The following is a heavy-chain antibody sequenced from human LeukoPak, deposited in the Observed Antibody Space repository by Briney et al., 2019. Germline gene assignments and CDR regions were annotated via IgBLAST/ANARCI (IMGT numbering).Heavy chain of an antibody. V-gene: IGHV4-38-2*01. CDR3: ARAGLIITSGIDY. CDR2: IYHIGST. Sequence: SETLSLTCGVSGYSISRGYYWAWIRQPPGKGLEWIGTIYHIGSTYYTPSLGSRVTISVDTSKNEFSLNLKSVTAADTAVYYCARAGLIITSGIDYWGQGALVTVSS. CDR1: GYSISRGYY. D-gene: IGHD3-10*01. J-gene: IGHJ4*02.